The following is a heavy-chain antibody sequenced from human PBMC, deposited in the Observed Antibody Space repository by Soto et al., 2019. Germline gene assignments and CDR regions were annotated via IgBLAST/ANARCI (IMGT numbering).Heavy chain of an antibody. CDR1: GFTFSSYG. D-gene: IGHD2-2*01. CDR3: AKDMQGDAFDI. CDR2: ISYDGSNK. V-gene: IGHV3-30*18. J-gene: IGHJ3*02. Sequence: GGSLRLCCAASGFTFSSYGMHWFRQAPGKGLEWVAVISYDGSNKYYADSVKGRFTISRDNSKNTLYLQMNSLRAEDTAVYYCAKDMQGDAFDIWGQGTMVTVSS.